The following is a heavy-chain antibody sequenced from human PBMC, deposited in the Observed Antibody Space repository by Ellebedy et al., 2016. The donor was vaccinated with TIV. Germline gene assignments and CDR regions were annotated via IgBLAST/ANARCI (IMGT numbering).Heavy chain of an antibody. Sequence: GESLKISCAASGFTVSSNFMTWVRQAPGKGLEWVSVIYGGGTIRYANSVKGRFTISRDNSKNTVDLQMNSLRAEDTGVYYCARPTVPATICGACGMDVWGQGTTVIVSS. D-gene: IGHD2-2*01. CDR1: GFTVSSNF. J-gene: IGHJ6*02. CDR2: IYGGGTI. V-gene: IGHV3-53*01. CDR3: ARPTVPATICGACGMDV.